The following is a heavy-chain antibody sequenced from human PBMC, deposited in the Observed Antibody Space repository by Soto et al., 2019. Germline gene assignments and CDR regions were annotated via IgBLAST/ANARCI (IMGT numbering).Heavy chain of an antibody. D-gene: IGHD3-3*02. CDR2: ISYDGSNK. CDR3: ARDGAVAFLTGTFDY. V-gene: IGHV3-30-3*01. Sequence: GGSLRLSCAASGFTFSSYAMHWVRQAPGKGLEWVAVISYDGSNKYYADSVKGRFTISRDNSKNTLYLQMNSLRAEDTAVYYCARDGAVAFLTGTFDYWGQGTLVTVSS. CDR1: GFTFSSYA. J-gene: IGHJ4*02.